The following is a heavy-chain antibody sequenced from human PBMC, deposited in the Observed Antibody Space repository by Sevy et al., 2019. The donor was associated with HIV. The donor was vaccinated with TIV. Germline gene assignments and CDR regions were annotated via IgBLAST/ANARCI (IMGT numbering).Heavy chain of an antibody. Sequence: AGSLRLSCAASGFTFSSYSMNWVRQAPGKGLEWVSYISSSSSTIYYADSVKGRFTISRDNAKNSLYLQMNSLRDEDTAAYYCAREGVLLWFGELLSSYFDYWGQGTLVTVSS. D-gene: IGHD3-10*01. V-gene: IGHV3-48*02. CDR2: ISSSSSTI. CDR1: GFTFSSYS. CDR3: AREGVLLWFGELLSSYFDY. J-gene: IGHJ4*02.